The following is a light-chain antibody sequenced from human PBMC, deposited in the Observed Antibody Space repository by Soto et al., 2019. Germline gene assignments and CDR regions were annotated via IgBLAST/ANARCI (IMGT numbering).Light chain of an antibody. CDR1: PSISSW. Sequence: DIQTTHSPSTLSASVVYRSTISGRASPSISSWLAWYQQRPGQAPKLLIYDASSLESGVPSRFSGSGSGTEFTLTISRLQPDDFATYYCQKHNSYPWKCGQGTKVDIK. V-gene: IGKV1-5*01. J-gene: IGKJ1*01. CDR3: QKHNSYPWK. CDR2: DAS.